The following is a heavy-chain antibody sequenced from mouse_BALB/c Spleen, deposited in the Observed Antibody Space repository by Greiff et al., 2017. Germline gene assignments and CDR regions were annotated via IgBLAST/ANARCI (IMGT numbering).Heavy chain of an antibody. Sequence: VKLQESGPELVKPGASVRISCKASGYTFTSYYIHWVKQRPGQGLEWIGWIYPGNVNTKYNEKFKGKATLTADKSSSTAYMQLSSLTSEDSAVYFCARDGYYWYFDVWGAGTTVTVSS. CDR1: GYTFTSYY. V-gene: IGHV1S56*01. CDR2: IYPGNVNT. CDR3: ARDGYYWYFDV. J-gene: IGHJ1*01. D-gene: IGHD2-3*01.